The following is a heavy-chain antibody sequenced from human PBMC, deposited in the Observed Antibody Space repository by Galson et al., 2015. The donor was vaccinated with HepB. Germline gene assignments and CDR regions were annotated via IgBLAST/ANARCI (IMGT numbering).Heavy chain of an antibody. CDR3: ARDLAPRGAFDI. CDR2: ISSSSSYI. CDR1: GFTFSSYS. Sequence: LRLSCAASGFTFSSYSMNWVRQAPGKGLEWVSSISSSSSYIYYADSVKGRFTISRDNAKNSLYLQMNSLRAEDTAVYYCARDLAPRGAFDIWGQGTMVTVSS. D-gene: IGHD2-21*01. V-gene: IGHV3-21*01. J-gene: IGHJ3*02.